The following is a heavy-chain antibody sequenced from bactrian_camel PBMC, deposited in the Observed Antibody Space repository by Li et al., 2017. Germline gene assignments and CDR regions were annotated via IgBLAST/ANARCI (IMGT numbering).Heavy chain of an antibody. CDR2: ISAGGST. CDR3: AAEDQAPWDMGWICNYNS. J-gene: IGHJ4*01. CDR1: GFAFNGDS. V-gene: IGHV3S42*01. D-gene: IGHD3*01. Sequence: VQLVESGGGSVQAGGSLSLSCTASGFAFNGDSMGWYRQTAGTGCELVSRISAGGSTTYSDDVKGRFTLSKDNAKNTLYLRMDNLKPEDTALYTCAAEDQAPWDMGWICNYNSWGQGTQVTVS.